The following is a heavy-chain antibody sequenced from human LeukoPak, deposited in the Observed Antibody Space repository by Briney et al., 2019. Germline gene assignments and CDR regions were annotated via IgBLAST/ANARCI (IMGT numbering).Heavy chain of an antibody. J-gene: IGHJ4*02. CDR3: ARDGVCSGGSCYSDY. CDR2: ISDYNGNT. CDR1: GYTFTSYG. D-gene: IGHD2-15*01. V-gene: IGHV1-18*01. Sequence: ASVKVSCKASGYTFTSYGISWVRQAPGQGLEWMGWISDYNGNTNYAQKLQGRVTMTTDTSTSTAYMELRSLRSDDTAVYYCARDGVCSGGSCYSDYWGQGTLVTVSS.